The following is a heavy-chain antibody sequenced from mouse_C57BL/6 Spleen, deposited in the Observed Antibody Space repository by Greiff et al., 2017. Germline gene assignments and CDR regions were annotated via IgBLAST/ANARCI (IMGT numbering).Heavy chain of an antibody. D-gene: IGHD1-1*01. CDR3: ARLPYYYGSSYGDY. CDR2: IDPSDSST. J-gene: IGHJ2*01. Sequence: QVQLKQPGAELVKPGASVKLSCKASGYTFTSYWMQWVKQRPGQGLEWIGEIDPSDSSTNYNQKFKGKATLTVDTSSSTASMQLSILTSEDSAVYYCARLPYYYGSSYGDYWGQGTTLTVSS. V-gene: IGHV1-50*01. CDR1: GYTFTSYW.